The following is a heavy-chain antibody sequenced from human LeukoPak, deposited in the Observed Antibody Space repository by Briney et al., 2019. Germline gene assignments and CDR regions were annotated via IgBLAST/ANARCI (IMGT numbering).Heavy chain of an antibody. V-gene: IGHV3-53*01. CDR1: GFTVSSNY. CDR3: ARDQMGYCSGGSCYGADH. CDR2: IYSGGST. D-gene: IGHD2-15*01. J-gene: IGHJ4*02. Sequence: GGSLRLSCAASGFTVSSNYMSWVRQAPGKGLEWVSVIYSGGSTYYADSVKGRFTISRDNSKNTLYLQMNSLRAEDTAVYYCARDQMGYCSGGSCYGADHWGQGTLVTVPS.